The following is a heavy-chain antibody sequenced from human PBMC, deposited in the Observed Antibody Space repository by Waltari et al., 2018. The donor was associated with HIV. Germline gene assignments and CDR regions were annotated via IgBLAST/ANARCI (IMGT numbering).Heavy chain of an antibody. V-gene: IGHV3-30-3*01. Sequence: QVQLVESGGGVVQPGRSLRLSCAASGFTFSSYALHWVRQTPGKGLDWVEVISYDGSNQYYGDSVKGRFTISRDNSKNTLYLQMNSLRAEDTAVYYCARGLTQQQPPFFDYWGQGTLVTVSS. J-gene: IGHJ4*02. CDR3: ARGLTQQQPPFFDY. CDR2: ISYDGSNQ. CDR1: GFTFSSYA. D-gene: IGHD6-13*01.